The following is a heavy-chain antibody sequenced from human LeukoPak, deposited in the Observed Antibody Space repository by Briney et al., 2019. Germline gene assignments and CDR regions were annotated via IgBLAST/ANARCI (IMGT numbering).Heavy chain of an antibody. D-gene: IGHD3-9*01. CDR2: IYYSGTT. CDR3: ARDPSSYDILAGYVMDAFDI. Sequence: SETLSLTCTVSGGSISSSSYYWGWIRQPPGKGLEWIGRIYYSGTTYYNPSLKSRVTMSVDTSKNQFSLRLSSVTTADTAVYYCARDPSSYDILAGYVMDAFDIWGQGTLVTVSS. J-gene: IGHJ3*02. CDR1: GGSISSSSYY. V-gene: IGHV4-39*07.